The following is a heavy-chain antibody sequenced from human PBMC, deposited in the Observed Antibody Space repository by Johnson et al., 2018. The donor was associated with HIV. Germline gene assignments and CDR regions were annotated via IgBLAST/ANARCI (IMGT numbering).Heavy chain of an antibody. CDR1: GFTVSRNY. D-gene: IGHD3-9*01. J-gene: IGHJ3*02. Sequence: VQLVESGGGLIQPGGSLRLSCAVFGFTVSRNYMSWVRQAPGKGMEWVSVIHSGGSTYYADSVKGRFTISRDNSKNTLYLQMTSLRAEDTAVYYCARDDILTGYYDAFDIWGQGTMVTVSS. CDR2: IHSGGST. CDR3: ARDDILTGYYDAFDI. V-gene: IGHV3-53*01.